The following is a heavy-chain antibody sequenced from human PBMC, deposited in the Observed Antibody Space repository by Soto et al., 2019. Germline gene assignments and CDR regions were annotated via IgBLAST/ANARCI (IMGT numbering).Heavy chain of an antibody. CDR2: IYYSGST. CDR1: GGSISSYY. Sequence: PSETLSLTCTVSGGSISSYYWSWIRQPPGKGLEWIGYIYYSGSTNYNPSLKSRVTISVDTSKNQFSLKLSSVTAADTAVYYCARVASYYDILTGYAQDWFDPWGQGTLVTVSS. CDR3: ARVASYYDILTGYAQDWFDP. J-gene: IGHJ5*02. V-gene: IGHV4-59*01. D-gene: IGHD3-9*01.